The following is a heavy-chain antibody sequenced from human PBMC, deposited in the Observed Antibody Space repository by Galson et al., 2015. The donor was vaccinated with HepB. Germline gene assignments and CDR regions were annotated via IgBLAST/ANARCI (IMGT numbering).Heavy chain of an antibody. CDR2: ISYDGSNK. CDR1: GFTFSSYA. V-gene: IGHV3-30*04. Sequence: SLRLSCAASGFTFSSYAMHWVRQAPGKGLEWVAVISYDGSNKYYADSVKGRFTISRDNSKNTLYLQMNSLRAEDTAVYYCARLSGGSHDYWGQGTLVTVSS. D-gene: IGHD1-26*01. J-gene: IGHJ4*02. CDR3: ARLSGGSHDY.